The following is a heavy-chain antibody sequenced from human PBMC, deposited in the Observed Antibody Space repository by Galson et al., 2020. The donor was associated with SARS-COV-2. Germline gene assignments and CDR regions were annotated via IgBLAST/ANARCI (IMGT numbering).Heavy chain of an antibody. D-gene: IGHD5-12*01. J-gene: IGHJ4*02. Sequence: GSLRLSCAASGFTFSSYGMHWVRQAPGKGLEWVEVISYDGSNKYYADSVKGRFTISRDNSKNTLYLQMNSLRAEDTAVYYCAKAVDIVATIPDYWGQGTLVTVSS. V-gene: IGHV3-30*18. CDR3: AKAVDIVATIPDY. CDR2: ISYDGSNK. CDR1: GFTFSSYG.